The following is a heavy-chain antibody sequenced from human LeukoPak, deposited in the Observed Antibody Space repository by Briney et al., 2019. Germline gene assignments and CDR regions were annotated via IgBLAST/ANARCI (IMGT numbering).Heavy chain of an antibody. CDR3: AKAMSTDHYDSKGFYRVDFDY. CDR1: GFTFSTYA. CDR2: LSNSGGSGGTT. J-gene: IGHJ4*02. V-gene: IGHV3-23*01. Sequence: GGSLRLSCAASGFTFSTYAMSWVRQAPGKGLEWVSALSNSGGSGGTTYSADSVKGRFSISRDNSKSTLYLQLSSLTAEDTAVYYCAKAMSTDHYDSKGFYRVDFDYWGQGTLVTVSS. D-gene: IGHD3-22*01.